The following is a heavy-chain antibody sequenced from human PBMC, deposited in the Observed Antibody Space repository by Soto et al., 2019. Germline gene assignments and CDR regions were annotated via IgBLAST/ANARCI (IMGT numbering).Heavy chain of an antibody. CDR2: ISGSGGNT. Sequence: GVSMRLSCAASGFTFSNYAMSWVRQAPGKGLEWVTAISGSGGNTYYADSVKGRFSISRDNSESTLYVQMNNLRAEGTAVYYCAKDVVLLIGASGRHFDCCGQGVLVSVSS. V-gene: IGHV3-23*01. CDR3: AKDVVLLIGASGRHFDC. D-gene: IGHD6-13*01. CDR1: GFTFSNYA. J-gene: IGHJ4*02.